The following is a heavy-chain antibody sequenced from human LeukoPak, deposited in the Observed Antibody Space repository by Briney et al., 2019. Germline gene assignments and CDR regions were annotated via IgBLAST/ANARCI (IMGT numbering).Heavy chain of an antibody. CDR1: GFTFSSYA. J-gene: IGHJ4*02. Sequence: AGGSLRLSCAASGFTFSSYAMSWVRQAPGKGLEWVPAISGSGGSTYYADSVKGRFTISRDNSKNTLYLQMSSLRAEDTAVYYCAKDHARYFDWIGDYWGQGTLVTVSS. CDR2: ISGSGGST. CDR3: AKDHARYFDWIGDY. D-gene: IGHD3-9*01. V-gene: IGHV3-23*01.